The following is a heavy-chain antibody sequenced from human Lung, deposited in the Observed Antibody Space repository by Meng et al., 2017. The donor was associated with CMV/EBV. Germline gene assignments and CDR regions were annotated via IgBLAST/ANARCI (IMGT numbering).Heavy chain of an antibody. Sequence: SXTXSLTCAVYGGSFSGYYWSWIRQPPGKGLEWIGEINHSGSTNYNPSLKSRVTISVDTSKNQFSLKLSSVTAADTAVYYCASDYGSNSAFYWGQGTLGTVSS. CDR2: INHSGST. CDR3: ASDYGSNSAFY. V-gene: IGHV4-34*01. CDR1: GGSFSGYY. D-gene: IGHD4-23*01. J-gene: IGHJ4*02.